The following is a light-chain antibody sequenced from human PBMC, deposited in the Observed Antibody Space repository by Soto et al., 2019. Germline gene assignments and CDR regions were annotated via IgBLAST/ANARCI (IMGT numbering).Light chain of an antibody. CDR3: QQYDDLPYT. J-gene: IGKJ2*01. V-gene: IGKV1-33*01. CDR2: AAS. Sequence: DIQMTQSPSSLSASIGDRVTITCQASQDIDNYVNWYQQKPGKAPKLLIYAASNLETGVPSRFSGSGSGTDFTFTISSLQPEDVASYHCQQYDDLPYTFGQGTELAIK. CDR1: QDIDNY.